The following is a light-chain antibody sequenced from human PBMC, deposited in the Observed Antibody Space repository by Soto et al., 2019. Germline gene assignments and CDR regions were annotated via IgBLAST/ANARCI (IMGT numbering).Light chain of an antibody. CDR3: SSYTCSSTLV. CDR2: EVS. V-gene: IGLV2-14*01. J-gene: IGLJ1*01. Sequence: QSVLTQPASVSGSPGQSITISCTGTSSDAGGYNYVSWYQQHPGKAPKLMIYEVSNRPSGVSYRSSGSKSRNMASLTISGLQAEDEADYYCSSYTCSSTLVLGTRTKVTGL. CDR1: SSDAGGYNY.